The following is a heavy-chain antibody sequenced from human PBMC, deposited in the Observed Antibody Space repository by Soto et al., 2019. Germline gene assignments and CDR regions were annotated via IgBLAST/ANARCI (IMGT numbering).Heavy chain of an antibody. D-gene: IGHD3-10*01. CDR3: AKTSGRFNT. J-gene: IGHJ5*02. CDR1: GFPFSSTD. V-gene: IGHV3-23*01. Sequence: EFQVLQSGGGLVQPGGSLTLSCAASGFPFSSTDMTWVRQAPGKGLEWVSTIDGSGGTTYYADSVKGRFTISRDNSINTVFLQMNSLRADDTALYFCAKTSGRFNTWGQGALVTVSS. CDR2: IDGSGGTT.